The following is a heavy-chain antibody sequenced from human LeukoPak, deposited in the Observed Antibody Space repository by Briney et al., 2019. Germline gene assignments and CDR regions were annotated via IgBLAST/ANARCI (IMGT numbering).Heavy chain of an antibody. CDR2: IYYSGST. V-gene: IGHV4-39*07. J-gene: IGHJ4*02. D-gene: IGHD6-13*01. Sequence: SETLSLTCTVSGGSISSSSYYWGWIRQPPGKGLEWIGSIYYSGSTYYNPSLKSRVTISVDTSKNQFSLKLSSVTAADTAVYYCARGRKRPIAAAGRFDYWGQGTLVTVSS. CDR3: ARGRKRPIAAAGRFDY. CDR1: GGSISSSSYY.